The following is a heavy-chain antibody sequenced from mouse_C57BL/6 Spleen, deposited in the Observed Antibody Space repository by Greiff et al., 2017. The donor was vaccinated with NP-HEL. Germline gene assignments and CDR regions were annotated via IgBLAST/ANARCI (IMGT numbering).Heavy chain of an antibody. J-gene: IGHJ1*03. Sequence: VQLKQSGPELVKPGASVKISCKASGYSFTGYYMNWVKQSPEKSLEWIGEINPSTGGTTYNQKFKAKATLTVDKSSSTAYMQLKSLTSEDSAVYDCARGIATVVAEGYWYFDVWGTGTTVTVSS. CDR2: INPSTGGT. CDR3: ARGIATVVAEGYWYFDV. CDR1: GYSFTGYY. V-gene: IGHV1-42*01. D-gene: IGHD1-1*01.